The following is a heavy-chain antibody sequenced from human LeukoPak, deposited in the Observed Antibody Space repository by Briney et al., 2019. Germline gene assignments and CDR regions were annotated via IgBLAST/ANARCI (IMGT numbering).Heavy chain of an antibody. CDR1: GGSISSSFSYY. Sequence: SETLSLTCTVSGGSISSSFSYYWGWIRQPPGKGLEWIGSIYYSGSTYYNPSLKSRVTISVDTSKNQFSLKLTSVTAADTAVYYCARRTTTLTTPFDYWGQGTLVTVSS. V-gene: IGHV4-39*01. CDR3: ARRTTTLTTPFDY. J-gene: IGHJ4*02. CDR2: IYYSGST. D-gene: IGHD4-17*01.